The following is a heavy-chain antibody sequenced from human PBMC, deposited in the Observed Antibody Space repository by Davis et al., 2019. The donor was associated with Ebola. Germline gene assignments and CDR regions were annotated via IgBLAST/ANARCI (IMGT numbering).Heavy chain of an antibody. Sequence: ASVKVSCKASGYTFTSYYMHWVRQAPGQGLEWMGIINPSGGSTSYAQKFQGRVTMTRDTSTRTVYMELSSLRSEDTALYYCARGAVAAPHGMDVWGQGTTVTVSS. CDR2: INPSGGST. CDR3: ARGAVAAPHGMDV. D-gene: IGHD6-19*01. V-gene: IGHV1-46*01. J-gene: IGHJ6*02. CDR1: GYTFTSYY.